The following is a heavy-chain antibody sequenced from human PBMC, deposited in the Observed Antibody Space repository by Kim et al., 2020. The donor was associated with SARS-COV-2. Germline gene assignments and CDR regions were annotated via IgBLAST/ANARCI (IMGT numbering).Heavy chain of an antibody. J-gene: IGHJ5*02. D-gene: IGHD2-21*01. Sequence: SRVTISVDTSKNQFSLKLSSVTAADTAVYYCAREGAYCGGDCYLGGWFDPWGQGTLVTVSS. V-gene: IGHV4-59*01. CDR3: AREGAYCGGDCYLGGWFDP.